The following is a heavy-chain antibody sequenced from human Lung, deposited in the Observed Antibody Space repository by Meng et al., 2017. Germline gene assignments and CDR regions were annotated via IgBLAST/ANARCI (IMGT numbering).Heavy chain of an antibody. CDR3: ARYVPNGSFWYFDF. V-gene: IGHV1-18*01. CDR1: GYIFTNYD. D-gene: IGHD6-13*01. CDR2: ISVKNGEA. Sequence: QVRPVQSGAEVKKPGASMKVYCKASGYIFTNYDISWVRQAPGQGLEWMGWISVKNGEAKYPQNFQGRVTMTTDTTTSTAYMELRSLTSDDTAVYYCARYVPNGSFWYFDFWGRGTLVTVSS. J-gene: IGHJ2*01.